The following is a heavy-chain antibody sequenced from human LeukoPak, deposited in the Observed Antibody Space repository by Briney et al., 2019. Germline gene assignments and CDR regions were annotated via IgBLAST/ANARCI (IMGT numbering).Heavy chain of an antibody. D-gene: IGHD2-2*01. CDR2: IIPIFGTA. CDR1: GGTFSSYA. CDR3: ARDLKGYCSSTSCYNWFDP. Sequence: ASVKVSCKASGGTFSSYAISWVRQAHGQGLEWMGGIIPIFGTANYAQKFQGRVTITADESTSTAYMELSSLRSEDTAVYYCARDLKGYCSSTSCYNWFDPWGQGTLVTVSS. V-gene: IGHV1-69*13. J-gene: IGHJ5*02.